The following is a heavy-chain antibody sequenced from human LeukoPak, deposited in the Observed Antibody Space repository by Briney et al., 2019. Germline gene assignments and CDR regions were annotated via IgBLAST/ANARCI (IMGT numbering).Heavy chain of an antibody. V-gene: IGHV4-59*12. CDR3: AVIAASGPVDY. CDR2: IHYTGST. J-gene: IGHJ4*02. Sequence: KSSETLSLTCTVSSGSIRGYYWNWIRQPPGKGLEWIGYIHYTGSTDYNPSLNSRLTMSVDTSNNQFSLNLTSVTAADTAVYYCAVIAASGPVDYWGQGTLVTVSS. CDR1: SGSIRGYY. D-gene: IGHD6-13*01.